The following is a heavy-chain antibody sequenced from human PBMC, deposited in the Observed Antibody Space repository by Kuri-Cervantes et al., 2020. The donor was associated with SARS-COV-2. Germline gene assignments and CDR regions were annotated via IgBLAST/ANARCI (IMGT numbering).Heavy chain of an antibody. Sequence: GGSLRLSCAASGFTFSSYSMNWVRQAPGKGLEWVSSISSSCSYIYYADSVKGRFTISRDNAKNSLYLQMNSLRAEDTAVYYCARGGSTDYDFWSGYYRGWNWFDPWGQGTLVTVSS. V-gene: IGHV3-21*01. J-gene: IGHJ5*02. CDR3: ARGGSTDYDFWSGYYRGWNWFDP. D-gene: IGHD3-3*01. CDR2: ISSSCSYI. CDR1: GFTFSSYS.